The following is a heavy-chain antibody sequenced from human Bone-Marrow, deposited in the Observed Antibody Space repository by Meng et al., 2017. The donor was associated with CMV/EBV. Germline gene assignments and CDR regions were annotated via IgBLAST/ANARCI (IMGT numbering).Heavy chain of an antibody. CDR3: ARSTRTTGTSYYYYYFGMDV. CDR2: ISSTSAYI. D-gene: IGHD1-1*01. J-gene: IGHJ6*02. Sequence: GGSLRLSCVLSGFTFSGYNVNWVRQAPGKGLEWVSSISSTSAYIYYADSVKGRFTISRDNAQNSVFLQMNTLRAEDTAVYYCARSTRTTGTSYYYYYFGMDVWAQGTTVTVSS. CDR1: GFTFSGYN. V-gene: IGHV3-21*01.